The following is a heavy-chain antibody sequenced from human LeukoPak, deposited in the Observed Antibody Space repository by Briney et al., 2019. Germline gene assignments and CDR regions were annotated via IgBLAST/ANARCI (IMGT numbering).Heavy chain of an antibody. CDR1: GFTFSSYA. V-gene: IGHV3-23*01. Sequence: GGSLRLSCAASGFTFSSYAMSWVRQAPGKGLEWVSAISGSGGSTYYADSVKGRFTISRDNSKNTLYLQMNSLRAEDTAVYYCAKDEGEDRITMVRGALDAFDIWGQGTMVTVSS. D-gene: IGHD3-10*01. CDR3: AKDEGEDRITMVRGALDAFDI. CDR2: ISGSGGST. J-gene: IGHJ3*02.